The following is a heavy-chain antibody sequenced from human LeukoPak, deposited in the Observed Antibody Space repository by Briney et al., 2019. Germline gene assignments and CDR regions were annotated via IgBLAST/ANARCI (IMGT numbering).Heavy chain of an antibody. CDR3: ARVISTSSFVFDY. V-gene: IGHV3-23*01. CDR1: GFTFSSYA. D-gene: IGHD6-6*01. J-gene: IGHJ4*02. CDR2: ISGRGGST. Sequence: PGGSLRLSCAASGFTFSSYAMSWVRQAPGKGLEWVSAISGRGGSTYYADSVKGRFTISRDNSKNTLYLQMNSLRAEDTAVYYCARVISTSSFVFDYWGQGTLVTVSP.